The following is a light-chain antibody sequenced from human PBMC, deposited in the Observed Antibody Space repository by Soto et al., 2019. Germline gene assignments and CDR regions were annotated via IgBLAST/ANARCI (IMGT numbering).Light chain of an antibody. CDR1: SSDVGSHNL. Sequence: QSVLTQPASVSGSPGQSITISCTGTSSDVGSHNLVSWYQQHPGQAPKLMIYEVSKRPLGVSARFSASKSGNTASLTISGLKAEDEADYYCYSYGGSRAVFGGGTQLTVL. J-gene: IGLJ7*01. CDR3: YSYGGSRAV. V-gene: IGLV2-23*02. CDR2: EVS.